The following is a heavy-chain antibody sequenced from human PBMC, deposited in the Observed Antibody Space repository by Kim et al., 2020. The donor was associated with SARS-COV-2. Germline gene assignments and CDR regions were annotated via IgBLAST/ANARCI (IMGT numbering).Heavy chain of an antibody. J-gene: IGHJ5*02. D-gene: IGHD3-10*01. V-gene: IGHV3-72*01. Sequence: EYAASVKGRFTISREHSKNSLYLRMNSLKTEDTAVYYCARDRGSGGWFDPWGQGTLVTVSS. CDR3: ARDRGSGGWFDP.